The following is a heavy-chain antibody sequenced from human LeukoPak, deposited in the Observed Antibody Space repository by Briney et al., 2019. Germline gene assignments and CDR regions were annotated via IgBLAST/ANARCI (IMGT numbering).Heavy chain of an antibody. J-gene: IGHJ4*02. D-gene: IGHD3-10*01. CDR2: INHSGST. CDR1: GGSFSGYY. V-gene: IGHV4-34*01. Sequence: PSETLSLTCAVYGGSFSGYYWSWIRQPPGKGLEWIGEINHSGSTNYNPSLKSRVTISVDTSKNQFSLKLSSVTAADTAVYYCARHPITMVRGVIFGFDYWGQGTLVTVSS. CDR3: ARHPITMVRGVIFGFDY.